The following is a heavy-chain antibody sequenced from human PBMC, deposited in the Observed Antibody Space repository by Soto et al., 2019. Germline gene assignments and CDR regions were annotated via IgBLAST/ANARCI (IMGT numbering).Heavy chain of an antibody. CDR2: IYPDDSDT. CDR3: ARTRIMITFGGVIAQGGMDV. V-gene: IGHV5-51*01. Sequence: GESLKISCNHSGFNFPTFWIAWVRQMPGKCLELMGTIYPDDSDTRYSPSFQGQVTISADKSIRTAYLQWSSLKASDTAMYYCARTRIMITFGGVIAQGGMDVWGQGTTVTVSS. J-gene: IGHJ6*02. D-gene: IGHD3-16*02. CDR1: GFNFPTFW.